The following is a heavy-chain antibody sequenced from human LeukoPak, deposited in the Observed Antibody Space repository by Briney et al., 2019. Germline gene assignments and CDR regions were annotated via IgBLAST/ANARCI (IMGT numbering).Heavy chain of an antibody. CDR2: IYYSGST. CDR3: ARHPTYYDILTGPYLHYFDY. V-gene: IGHV4-39*01. D-gene: IGHD3-9*01. Sequence: SETLSLTCTVSGGSISSSSYYWGWIRQPPGKGLEWIGSIYYSGSTYYNPSLKSRVTISVDTSKNQFSLKLSSVTAADTAVYYCARHPTYYDILTGPYLHYFDYWGQGTLVTVSS. J-gene: IGHJ4*02. CDR1: GGSISSSSYY.